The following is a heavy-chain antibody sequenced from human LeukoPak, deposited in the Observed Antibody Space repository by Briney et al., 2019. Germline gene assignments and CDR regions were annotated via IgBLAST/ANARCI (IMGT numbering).Heavy chain of an antibody. V-gene: IGHV3-48*03. Sequence: GGSLRLSCAASGFTFSSYEMNWVRQAPGKGLEWVSYISTSGSTIYYADSVKGRFTISRDNAKNTVFLQMSSLRAEDTALCYCARKSASGNYPLDYWGQGTLVTVSS. CDR2: ISTSGSTI. CDR3: ARKSASGNYPLDY. CDR1: GFTFSSYE. J-gene: IGHJ4*02. D-gene: IGHD3-10*01.